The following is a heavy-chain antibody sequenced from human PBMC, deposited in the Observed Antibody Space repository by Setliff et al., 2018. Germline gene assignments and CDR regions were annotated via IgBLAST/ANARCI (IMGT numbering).Heavy chain of an antibody. CDR2: ISHSGST. V-gene: IGHV4-38-2*01. Sequence: SETLSLTCAVSGLSISGEYYWGWIRQPPGGGPEWIGSISHSGSTYYNPSLRSRVTISLDTSKNQFSLKVSSVTAADTAVYYCARSFSRREKFLLDYWGQGALVTVSS. CDR1: GLSISGEYY. J-gene: IGHJ4*02. CDR3: ARSFSRREKFLLDY.